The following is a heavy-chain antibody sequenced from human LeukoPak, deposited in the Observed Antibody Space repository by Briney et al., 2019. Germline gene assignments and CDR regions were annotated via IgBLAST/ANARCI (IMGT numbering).Heavy chain of an antibody. CDR2: INLNSGGT. J-gene: IGHJ5*02. CDR1: GYTFTGYY. CDR3: AREMGVGAMSWFDP. D-gene: IGHD1-26*01. V-gene: IGHV1-2*02. Sequence: ASVKVSCKASGYTFTGYYMHWVRQAPGQGLEWMGWINLNSGGTNYAQKFQGRVTMTRDTSISTAYMELSRLRSDDTAVYYCAREMGVGAMSWFDPWGQGTLVTVSS.